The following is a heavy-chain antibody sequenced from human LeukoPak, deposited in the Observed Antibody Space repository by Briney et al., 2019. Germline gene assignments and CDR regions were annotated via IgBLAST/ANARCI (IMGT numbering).Heavy chain of an antibody. CDR1: GFTFNTYA. CDR2: IYSDGTNK. J-gene: IGHJ4*02. D-gene: IGHD2-2*01. CDR3: ARDQGYCTSTSCYDIGYYFDY. Sequence: AGSLRLSCAASGFTFNTYAMHWVRQAPGKGLEWVAVIYSDGTNKYYGDSVKGRFTISRDNSKNTLYLQMSSLSVEDTAIYYCARDQGYCTSTSCYDIGYYFDYWGQGALVTVSS. V-gene: IGHV3-30-3*01.